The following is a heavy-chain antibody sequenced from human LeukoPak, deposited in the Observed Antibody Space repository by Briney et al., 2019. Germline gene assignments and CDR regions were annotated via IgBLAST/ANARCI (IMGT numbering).Heavy chain of an antibody. CDR3: AKALGDSSSWYPFGD. Sequence: GGSLRLSCAASGFTFSSYAMSWVRQAPGKGLEWVSAISGSGGSTYYAGSVKGRFTISRDNSKNTLYPQMNSLRAEDTAVYYCAKALGDSSSWYPFGDWGQGTLVTVSS. J-gene: IGHJ4*02. V-gene: IGHV3-23*01. CDR1: GFTFSSYA. D-gene: IGHD6-13*01. CDR2: ISGSGGST.